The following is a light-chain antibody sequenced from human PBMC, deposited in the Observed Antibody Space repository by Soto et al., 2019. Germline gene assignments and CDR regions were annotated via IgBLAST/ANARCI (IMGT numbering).Light chain of an antibody. CDR3: QSYDSSLSV. V-gene: IGLV1-40*01. CDR1: SSNIGAGYD. CDR2: GNS. Sequence: SVLTQPPSVSGAPGQRVTISCTGSSSNIGAGYDVHWYQQLPGTAPKLLIYGNSNRPSGVPDRFSGSKSGTSASLAITGLQAEDEADYYCQSYDSSLSVLGTGTKVTAL. J-gene: IGLJ1*01.